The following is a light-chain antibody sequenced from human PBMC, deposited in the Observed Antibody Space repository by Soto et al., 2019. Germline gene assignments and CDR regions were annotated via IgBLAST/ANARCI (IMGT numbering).Light chain of an antibody. CDR2: EVS. Sequence: QLVLTQPASVSGSPGQSITISCTGTTSDVGGFNYVSWYQQHPGKAPKVMIYEVSNRPSGVSNRFSASKSGNTASLTISGLQPEDEADYYCSSYTTSSTVVFGGGTKVTVL. CDR1: TSDVGGFNY. CDR3: SSYTTSSTVV. V-gene: IGLV2-14*01. J-gene: IGLJ2*01.